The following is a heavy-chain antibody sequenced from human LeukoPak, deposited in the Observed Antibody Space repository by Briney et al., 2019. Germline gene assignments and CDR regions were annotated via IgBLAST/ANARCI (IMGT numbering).Heavy chain of an antibody. D-gene: IGHD6-6*01. CDR3: ARDPESSSFFDY. CDR1: GFTFSTYA. CDR2: ISYDGSNK. J-gene: IGHJ4*02. V-gene: IGHV3-30-3*01. Sequence: GSLRLSCAASGFTFSTYAMHWVRQAPGKGLEWVAVISYDGSNKYYADSVKGRFTISRDNSKNTLYLQMNSLRAEDTAVYYCARDPESSSFFDYWGQGTLVTVPS.